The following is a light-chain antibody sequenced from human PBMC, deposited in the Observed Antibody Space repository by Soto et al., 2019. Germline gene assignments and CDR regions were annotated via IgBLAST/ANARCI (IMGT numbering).Light chain of an antibody. J-gene: IGKJ5*01. CDR2: AAS. V-gene: IGKV1-39*01. CDR1: QSINNY. CDR3: QQTYSTPPIT. Sequence: DIQMTQSPSSLSASVGDRITITCRASQSINNYLNWYQQKPGRAPNLLIYAASSLRSGVPSRFSGSGSGTDFTLTISSLQPEDFATYYCQQTYSTPPITFGQVTRLDIK.